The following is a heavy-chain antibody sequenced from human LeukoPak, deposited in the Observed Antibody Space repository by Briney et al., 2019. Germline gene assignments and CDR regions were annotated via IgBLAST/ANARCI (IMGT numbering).Heavy chain of an antibody. CDR2: INHSGST. D-gene: IGHD2-21*02. CDR1: GGSFSGYY. V-gene: IGHV4-34*01. Sequence: PSETLSLTCAVYGGSFSGYYWSWIRQPPGKGLEWIGEINHSGSTNYNPSLKSRVTISVDTSKNQFSLKLSSVTAADTGVYYCARRAGSTAWSFDSWGQGTQVTVSS. CDR3: ARRAGSTAWSFDS. J-gene: IGHJ4*02.